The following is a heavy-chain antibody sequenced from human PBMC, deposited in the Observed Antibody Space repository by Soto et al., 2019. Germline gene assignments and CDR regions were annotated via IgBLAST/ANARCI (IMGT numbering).Heavy chain of an antibody. V-gene: IGHV5-51*01. J-gene: IGHJ4*02. D-gene: IGHD2-21*01. CDR2: IYPGESQT. CDR1: GYSFSNYW. CDR3: ARRAGFAIANEI. Sequence: GESLKIPCQGSGYSFSNYWIGWVRQTPGEGLEWGGDIYPGESQTSYSPSFQGHVTISADTAISNAYLQWGSLTAPDSGIYYCARRAGFAIANEIWGKGTMVTVSS.